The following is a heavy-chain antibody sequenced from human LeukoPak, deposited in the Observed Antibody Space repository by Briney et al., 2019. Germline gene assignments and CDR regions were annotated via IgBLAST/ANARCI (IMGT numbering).Heavy chain of an antibody. CDR2: ISSSSSYI. J-gene: IGHJ4*02. Sequence: PGGSLRLSCSGSGFTFSIYAMNWVRQAPGKGLEWVSSISSSSSYIYYADSVKGRFTISRDNAKNSLYLQMNSLRAEDTAVYYCARDPRALITPDPGYWGQGTLVTVSS. V-gene: IGHV3-21*01. CDR1: GFTFSIYA. CDR3: ARDPRALITPDPGY. D-gene: IGHD3-22*01.